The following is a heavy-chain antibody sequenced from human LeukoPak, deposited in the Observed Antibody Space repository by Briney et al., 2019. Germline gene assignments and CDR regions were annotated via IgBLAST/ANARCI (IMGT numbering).Heavy chain of an antibody. J-gene: IGHJ3*02. CDR1: GGTFSSYA. CDR3: ARDSYDISAGYRAFDI. V-gene: IGHV1-69*05. Sequence: ASVKVSCKASGGTFSSYAISWVRQAPGQGLEWMGGIIPIFGTADYAQKFQGRVTITTDESTSTAYMELSSLRSEDTAVYYCARDSYDISAGYRAFDIWGQGTMVTVSS. D-gene: IGHD3-9*01. CDR2: IIPIFGTA.